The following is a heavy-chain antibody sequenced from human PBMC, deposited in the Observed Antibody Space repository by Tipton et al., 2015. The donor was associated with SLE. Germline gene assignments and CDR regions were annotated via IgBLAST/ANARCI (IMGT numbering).Heavy chain of an antibody. CDR2: ISSSGSTI. V-gene: IGHV3-11*04. CDR3: ANTPGYSSTKTFDY. Sequence: SLRLSCAASGFTFSDYYMSWIRQAPGKGLEWVSYISSSGSTIYYADSVKGRFTISRDNAKNSLYLQMNSLRAEDTAVYYCANTPGYSSTKTFDYWGQGTMVTVSS. CDR1: GFTFSDYY. D-gene: IGHD5-18*01. J-gene: IGHJ4*02.